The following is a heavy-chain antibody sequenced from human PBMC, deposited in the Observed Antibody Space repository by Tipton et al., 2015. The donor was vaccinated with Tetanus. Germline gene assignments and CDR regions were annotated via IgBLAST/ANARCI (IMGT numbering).Heavy chain of an antibody. CDR3: ARDLTAVTAMPYYFDY. J-gene: IGHJ4*02. CDR2: ISSSSNYI. V-gene: IGHV3-21*01. CDR1: GFTFDTYT. D-gene: IGHD2-21*02. Sequence: GSLRLSCAPSGFTFDTYTLSWVRQTPGKGLEWVSSISSSSNYIYYTDSVKGRFTISRDNAKNSLYLQMDSLTAEDTAVYFCARDLTAVTAMPYYFDYWGQGTLVTVSS.